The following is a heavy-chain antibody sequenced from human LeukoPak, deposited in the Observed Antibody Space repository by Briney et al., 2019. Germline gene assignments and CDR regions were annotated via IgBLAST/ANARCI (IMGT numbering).Heavy chain of an antibody. CDR1: GGTFSSYG. Sequence: ASVKVSCKASGGTFSSYGFTWVRQAPGQGLEWMGWISAYNGNTNYAQNFQGRVTMTTDTSTSTAYMELRSLRSDDTAVYYCARDGSVSSGYPNYWGQGTLVTVSS. V-gene: IGHV1-18*01. CDR3: ARDGSVSSGYPNY. D-gene: IGHD3-22*01. J-gene: IGHJ4*02. CDR2: ISAYNGNT.